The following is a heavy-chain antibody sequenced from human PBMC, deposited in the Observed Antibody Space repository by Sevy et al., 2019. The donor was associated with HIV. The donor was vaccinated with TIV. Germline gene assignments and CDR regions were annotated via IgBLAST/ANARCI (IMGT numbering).Heavy chain of an antibody. CDR1: GYTFTGYY. Sequence: ASVKVSCKASGYTFTGYYMHWVRQAPGQGLEWMGRINPNSGGTNYAQKFQGRVTMTRDTSISTAYMELSRLRSDDTAVYYCARALDILIGLWDPYGMDVWGQGTTVTVSS. V-gene: IGHV1-2*06. J-gene: IGHJ6*02. CDR3: ARALDILIGLWDPYGMDV. D-gene: IGHD3-9*01. CDR2: INPNSGGT.